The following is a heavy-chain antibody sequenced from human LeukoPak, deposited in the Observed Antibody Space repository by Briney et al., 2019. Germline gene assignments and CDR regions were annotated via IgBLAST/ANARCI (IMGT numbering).Heavy chain of an antibody. CDR2: IRSKANSYAT. CDR3: ARRGDYGYYYYGMDV. Sequence: GGSLRLSCAASGFTFSGSAMHWVRQASGKGLEWGGRIRSKANSYATAYAASVKGRFTISRDDSKNTAYLQMNSLKTEDTAVYYCARRGDYGYYYYGMDVWGQGTTVTVSS. V-gene: IGHV3-73*01. J-gene: IGHJ6*02. CDR1: GFTFSGSA. D-gene: IGHD4-17*01.